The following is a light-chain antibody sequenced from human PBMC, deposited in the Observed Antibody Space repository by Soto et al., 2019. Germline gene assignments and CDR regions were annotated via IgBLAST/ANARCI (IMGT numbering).Light chain of an antibody. CDR1: SSDVGGYNC. J-gene: IGLJ1*01. Sequence: QSVLTQPRSVSGSPGQSVTISCTGTSSDVGGYNCVSWYQQHAGKAPKLMIYDVSKRPSGVPDRFSGSKSGNTASLTISGLQAEDEADYYCCSYAGSYTSDYFFGTGTKLTVL. V-gene: IGLV2-11*01. CDR3: CSYAGSYTSDYF. CDR2: DVS.